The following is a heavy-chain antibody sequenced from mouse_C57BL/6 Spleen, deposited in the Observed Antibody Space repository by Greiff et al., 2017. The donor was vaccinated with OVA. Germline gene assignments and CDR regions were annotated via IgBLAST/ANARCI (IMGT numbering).Heavy chain of an antibody. CDR2: ISYDGSN. CDR3: ARGPGYFSFDD. CDR1: GYSITSGYY. V-gene: IGHV3-6*01. J-gene: IGHJ2*01. Sequence: ESGPGLVKPSQSLSLTCSVTGYSITSGYYWNWIRQFPGNKLEWMGYISYDGSNNSNPSLKNRISITRDTSKNQFFLKLNSVTTEDTATYYCARGPGYFSFDDWGQGTTLTVSS. D-gene: IGHD2-3*01.